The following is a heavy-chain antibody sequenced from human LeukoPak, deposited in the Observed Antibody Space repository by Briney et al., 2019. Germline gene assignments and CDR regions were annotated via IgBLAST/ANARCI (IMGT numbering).Heavy chain of an antibody. D-gene: IGHD2-21*02. CDR3: ARDPCGGDCYSGNYYYGMDV. Sequence: GGSLRLSCTASGFTFSSYSMNWVRQAPGKGLEWVSSITSSSSYMYYADSVKGRFTISRDNAKNSLYLQMNSLRAEDTAVYYCARDPCGGDCYSGNYYYGMDVWGQGTTVTVSS. CDR1: GFTFSSYS. V-gene: IGHV3-21*01. J-gene: IGHJ6*02. CDR2: ITSSSSYM.